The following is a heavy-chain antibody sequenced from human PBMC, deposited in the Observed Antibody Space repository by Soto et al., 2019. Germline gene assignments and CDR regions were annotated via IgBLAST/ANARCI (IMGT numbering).Heavy chain of an antibody. CDR3: AKVFTVTTVPHYYYMDV. D-gene: IGHD4-17*01. J-gene: IGHJ6*03. CDR1: GFTFSSYV. V-gene: IGHV3-23*01. Sequence: GSLRLSCAASGFTFSSYVMSWVRQAPGKGLEWVSAISASGGSTYYADSVKGRFTISRDNSKNTLYLQMNSLRAEDTAIYYCAKVFTVTTVPHYYYMDVWGIGTKVTVSS. CDR2: ISASGGST.